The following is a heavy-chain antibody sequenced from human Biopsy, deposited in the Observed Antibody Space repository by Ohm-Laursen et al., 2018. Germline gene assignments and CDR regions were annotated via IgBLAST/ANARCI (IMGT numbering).Heavy chain of an antibody. CDR1: GFTFSDYY. V-gene: IGHV3-11*01. D-gene: IGHD5-24*01. J-gene: IGHJ6*02. Sequence: SLRLSCAASGFTFSDYYVSRIRQAPGKGLEWVSYITSGGSTTDYADSVKGRFTISRDNAKSSLFLQMNSLRAEDTAVYYCARDVEGFYSYAMDVWGQGTTVTVSS. CDR2: ITSGGSTT. CDR3: ARDVEGFYSYAMDV.